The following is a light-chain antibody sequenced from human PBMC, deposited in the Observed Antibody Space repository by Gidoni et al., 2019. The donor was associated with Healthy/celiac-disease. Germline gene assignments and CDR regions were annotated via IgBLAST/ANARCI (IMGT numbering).Light chain of an antibody. V-gene: IGKV1-9*01. Sequence: IQLTQSPSFRSAAVGDRVTITCRASQGISSDLACYQQQPGTAPRLLIYSTSTLQTGLPSSFSGSGSGTDFTLTISSLHPEDFATYYCQQYKAYPWTFGQGTKVEFK. CDR1: QGISSD. CDR3: QQYKAYPWT. CDR2: STS. J-gene: IGKJ1*01.